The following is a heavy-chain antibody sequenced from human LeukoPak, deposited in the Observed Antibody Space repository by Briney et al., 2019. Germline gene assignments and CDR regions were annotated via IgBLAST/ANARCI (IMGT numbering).Heavy chain of an antibody. Sequence: ASVKVSCKVSGYTLTELSMHWVRQAPGKGLEWMGGFDPEDGETIYAQKFQGRVTMTEDTSTDTAYMELSSLRSEDTAVYYCATPITIFGVVINDYWGQGTLVNVFS. CDR2: FDPEDGET. J-gene: IGHJ4*02. D-gene: IGHD3-3*01. V-gene: IGHV1-24*01. CDR1: GYTLTELS. CDR3: ATPITIFGVVINDY.